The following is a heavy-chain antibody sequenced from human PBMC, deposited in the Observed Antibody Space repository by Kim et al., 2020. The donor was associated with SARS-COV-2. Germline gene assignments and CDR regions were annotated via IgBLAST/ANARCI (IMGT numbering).Heavy chain of an antibody. CDR1: GYTFTSYG. CDR2: ISAYNGNT. CDR3: ARWKGSGSWVIFYYYYGMDV. Sequence: ASVKVSCKASGYTFTSYGISWVRQAPGQGLEWMGWISAYNGNTNYAQKLQGRVTMTTDTSTSTAYMELRSLRSDDTAVYYCARWKGSGSWVIFYYYYGMDVWGQGTTVTVSS. D-gene: IGHD3-10*01. V-gene: IGHV1-18*01. J-gene: IGHJ6*02.